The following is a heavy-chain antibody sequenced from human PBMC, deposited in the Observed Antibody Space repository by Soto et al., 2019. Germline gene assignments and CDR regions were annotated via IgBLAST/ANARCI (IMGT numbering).Heavy chain of an antibody. J-gene: IGHJ4*02. CDR3: TRDASPRGYSGYDPLL. CDR2: IRSKAYGGTT. V-gene: IGHV3-49*03. Sequence: GGSLRLSCTASGFTFGDYAMSWFRQAPGKGLEWVGFIRSKAYGGTTEYAASVKGRFTISRDDSKSIAYLQMNSLKTEDTAVYYCTRDASPRGYSGYDPLLWGQGTLVTVSS. CDR1: GFTFGDYA. D-gene: IGHD5-12*01.